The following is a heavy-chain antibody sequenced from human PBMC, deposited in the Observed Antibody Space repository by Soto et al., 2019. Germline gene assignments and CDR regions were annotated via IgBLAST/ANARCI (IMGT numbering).Heavy chain of an antibody. J-gene: IGHJ5*02. CDR2: INAGNGNT. Sequence: QVQLVQSGAEVKKPGASVKVSCKASGYTFTSYAMHWVRQAPGQRLEWMGWINAGNGNTKYSQKFQGRVTITRDTSASTAYMELSSLRSEDTAVYYCARSGCSSTICYTWFDPWGQGTLVTVSS. D-gene: IGHD2-2*02. CDR3: ARSGCSSTICYTWFDP. V-gene: IGHV1-3*01. CDR1: GYTFTSYA.